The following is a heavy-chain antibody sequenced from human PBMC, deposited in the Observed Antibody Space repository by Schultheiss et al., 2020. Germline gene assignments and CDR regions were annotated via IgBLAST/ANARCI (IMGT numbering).Heavy chain of an antibody. Sequence: GGSLRLSCAASGFTFSSHGIYWVRQAPGKGLEWVASVKRDGSEKHYVDSVKGRFTISRDNAKNSVYLQMNSLRAEDTAVYYCTRGRDGTYDSWGQGTLVTVSS. CDR2: VKRDGSEK. CDR3: TRGRDGTYDS. D-gene: IGHD1-26*01. CDR1: GFTFSSHG. J-gene: IGHJ5*01. V-gene: IGHV3-7*01.